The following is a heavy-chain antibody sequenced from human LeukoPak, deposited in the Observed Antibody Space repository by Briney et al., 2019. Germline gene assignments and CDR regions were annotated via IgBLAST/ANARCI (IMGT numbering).Heavy chain of an antibody. CDR1: GFIFNTYA. V-gene: IGHV3-23*01. CDR3: AKAPYYYDSSGYS. CDR2: ISGGGNYI. D-gene: IGHD3-22*01. Sequence: PGGSLRLSCAASGFIFNTYAINWVRQAPGKGLEWVSAISGGGNYIYYAHSVKGRFSLSRDNSKNTLYLQMNSLSADDTAVYYCAKAPYYYDSSGYSWGQGTLVTVSS. J-gene: IGHJ5*02.